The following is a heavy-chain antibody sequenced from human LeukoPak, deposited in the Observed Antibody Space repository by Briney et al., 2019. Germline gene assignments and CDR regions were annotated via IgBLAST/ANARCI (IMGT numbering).Heavy chain of an antibody. V-gene: IGHV4-39*01. J-gene: IGHJ5*02. CDR2: IRYSGST. CDR3: AKRRGGSSELDP. CDR1: GDSINSGDYY. Sequence: SETLSLTCTVSGDSINSGDYYWGWIRHPPGKGLEWIGNIRYSGSTYYSPSLKSRVTISLDTSKNQFSLKLTSMTAADTAVYYCAKRRGGSSELDPWGQGTLVTVS. D-gene: IGHD6-6*01.